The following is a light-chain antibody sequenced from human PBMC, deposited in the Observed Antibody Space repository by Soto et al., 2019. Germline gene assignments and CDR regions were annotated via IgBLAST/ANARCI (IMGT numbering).Light chain of an antibody. J-gene: IGKJ2*01. CDR2: GAS. CDR3: QQYNNWPPHT. Sequence: EIVMTHSPATLSVSPGESATLSCRASQSVNTNLAWYQQKPGRAPRLLIHGASTRATGIPARFSGSGSGTEFTLNISSLQSEDFAVYYCQQYNNWPPHTFGQGTKLEIK. CDR1: QSVNTN. V-gene: IGKV3-15*01.